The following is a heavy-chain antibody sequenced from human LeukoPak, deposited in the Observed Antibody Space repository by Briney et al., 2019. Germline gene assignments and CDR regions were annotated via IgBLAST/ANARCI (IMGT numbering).Heavy chain of an antibody. V-gene: IGHV4-59*01. D-gene: IGHD6-19*01. CDR1: GGSISSYY. J-gene: IGHJ4*02. Sequence: SETLSLTCTVSGGSISSYYWSWIRQPPGKGLEWIGYIYSSGSTNYNSSLRSRVTISVDTSKNQFSLKLTSVTAADTAVYYCARSGGYSSPQNYWGQGTLVTVS. CDR3: ARSGGYSSPQNY. CDR2: IYSSGST.